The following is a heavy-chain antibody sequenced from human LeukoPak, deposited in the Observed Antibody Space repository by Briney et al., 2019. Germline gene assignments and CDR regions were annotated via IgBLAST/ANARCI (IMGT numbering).Heavy chain of an antibody. J-gene: IGHJ4*02. CDR2: ISYDGSNK. CDR1: GFTFSSYA. CDR3: AKIGRSHYDILTGYRPYYFDY. D-gene: IGHD3-9*01. Sequence: GRSLRLSCAASGFTFSSYAIHWVRQAPGKGLEWVAVISYDGSNKYYADSVKGRFTISRDNSKNTLYLQMNSLRAEDTAVYYCAKIGRSHYDILTGYRPYYFDYWGQGTLVTVSS. V-gene: IGHV3-30-3*02.